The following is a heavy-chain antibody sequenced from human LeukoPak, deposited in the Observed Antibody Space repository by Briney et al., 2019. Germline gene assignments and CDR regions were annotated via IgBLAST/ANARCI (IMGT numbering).Heavy chain of an antibody. Sequence: GAPLKVSCKASGYTFTGYYMHWVRQAPGQGLEWMGWINPNSGDTKYAQKFQGRVTMTRDTSISTAYMELSRLRSDDTAVYYCATQRGSYRWGTDFDYWGQGTLVTVSS. CDR2: INPNSGDT. V-gene: IGHV1-2*02. D-gene: IGHD3-16*01. CDR3: ATQRGSYRWGTDFDY. CDR1: GYTFTGYY. J-gene: IGHJ4*02.